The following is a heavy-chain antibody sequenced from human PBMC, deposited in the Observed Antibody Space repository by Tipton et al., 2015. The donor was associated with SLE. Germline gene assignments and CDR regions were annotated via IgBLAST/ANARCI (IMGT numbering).Heavy chain of an antibody. CDR3: AKGGDYGDYPYWYFDL. J-gene: IGHJ2*01. V-gene: IGHV3-43*01. D-gene: IGHD4-17*01. CDR1: GSTFDDYT. Sequence: SLRLSCAASGSTFDDYTMHWVRQAPGKGLEWVSLIGWDGGSTYYADSVKGRFTISRDNSKNSLYLQMNSLRTEDTALYYCAKGGDYGDYPYWYFDLWGRGTLVTVSS. CDR2: IGWDGGST.